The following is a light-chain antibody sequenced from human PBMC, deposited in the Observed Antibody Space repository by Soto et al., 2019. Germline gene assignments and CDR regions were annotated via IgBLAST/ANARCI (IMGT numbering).Light chain of an antibody. J-gene: IGLJ1*01. V-gene: IGLV2-23*01. CDR3: CSYAGSSTFYV. CDR1: SSDVGSYDL. CDR2: DGS. Sequence: QSALTQPDSVSGSPGQSITISCTGTSSDVGSYDLVSWYQQHPGKAPKLMIYDGSKRPSGVSNRFSGSKSSNTASLTISGLHAEDEADYYCCSYAGSSTFYVFGTGTKLTVL.